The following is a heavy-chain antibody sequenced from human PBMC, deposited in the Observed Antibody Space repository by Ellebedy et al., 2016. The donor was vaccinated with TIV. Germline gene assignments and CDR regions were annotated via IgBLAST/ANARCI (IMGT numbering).Heavy chain of an antibody. D-gene: IGHD3-10*01. CDR3: ARGQITMVRGVTYYYYGRDV. J-gene: IGHJ6*02. Sequence: GESLKISCAASGFTVSSNYMSWVRQAPGKGLEWVSVIYSGGSTYYADSVKGRFTISRDNSKNTLYLQMNSLRAEDTAVYYCARGQITMVRGVTYYYYGRDVWGQGTTVTVSS. V-gene: IGHV3-66*01. CDR2: IYSGGST. CDR1: GFTVSSNY.